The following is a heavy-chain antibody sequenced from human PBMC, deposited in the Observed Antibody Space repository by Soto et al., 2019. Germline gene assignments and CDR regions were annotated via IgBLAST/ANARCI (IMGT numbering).Heavy chain of an antibody. V-gene: IGHV1-69*12. D-gene: IGHD2-21*02. CDR1: GGTFSSYA. Sequence: QVQLVQSGAEVKKPGSSVKVSCKASGGTFSSYAISWVRQAPGQGLEWMGGIIPIFGTANYAQKFQGRVTITADESTSTAYMELSSLRSEDTALYYCARDRGCGGDCYDAFDIWGQGTMVTVSS. CDR3: ARDRGCGGDCYDAFDI. CDR2: IIPIFGTA. J-gene: IGHJ3*02.